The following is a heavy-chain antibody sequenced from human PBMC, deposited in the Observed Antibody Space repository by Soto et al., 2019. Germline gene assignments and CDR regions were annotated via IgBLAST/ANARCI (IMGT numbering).Heavy chain of an antibody. D-gene: IGHD5-12*01. V-gene: IGHV4-39*01. CDR3: TRRGYSGYEVAYY. CDR2: IYYSGST. J-gene: IGHJ4*02. CDR1: GGSISSSSYY. Sequence: QLQLQESGPGLVKPSETLSLTCTVSGGSISSSSYYWGWIRQPPGKGLEWIGSIYYSGSTYYNPSLKSRVTVSVDTSKNQFSLKLTSVTAADTAVYYCTRRGYSGYEVAYYWGQGTLVTVSS.